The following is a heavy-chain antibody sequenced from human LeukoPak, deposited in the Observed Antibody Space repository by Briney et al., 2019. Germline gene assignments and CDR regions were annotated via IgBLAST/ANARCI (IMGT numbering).Heavy chain of an antibody. D-gene: IGHD2-15*01. CDR3: ARSLGYCSGGSCPDFDY. CDR1: GGSLSSSY. J-gene: IGHJ4*02. Sequence: PSETLSLTCTVSGGSLSSSYWSWIRQPAGKGLEWIGRIYTSGSTNYNPSLKSRVTMSVDTSKNQFSLKLSSVTAADTAVYYCARSLGYCSGGSCPDFDYWGQGTLVTVSS. CDR2: IYTSGST. V-gene: IGHV4-4*07.